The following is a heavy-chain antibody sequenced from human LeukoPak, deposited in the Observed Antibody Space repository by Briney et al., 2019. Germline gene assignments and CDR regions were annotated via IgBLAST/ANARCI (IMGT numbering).Heavy chain of an antibody. CDR3: AGLIVGAAFEYFDY. J-gene: IGHJ4*02. CDR2: IYTSGST. Sequence: SETLSLTCTVSGGSISSYYWSWIRQPAGKGLEWIGRIYTSGSTNYNPSLKSRVTMSVDTSQNQFSYKQSSVTDADTAVYYCAGLIVGAAFEYFDYWGQGTLVTVSS. D-gene: IGHD1-26*01. CDR1: GGSISSYY. V-gene: IGHV4-4*07.